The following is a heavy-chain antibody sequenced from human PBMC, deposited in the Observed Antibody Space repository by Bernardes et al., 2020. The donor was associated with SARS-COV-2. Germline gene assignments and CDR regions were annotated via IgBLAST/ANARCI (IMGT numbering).Heavy chain of an antibody. CDR2: IRDSSSYI. V-gene: IGHV3-21*01. Sequence: RGSLRLSCAAYGLTFGSYNMNWVSQAEGKGLEWVSSIRDSSSYIYYADSVKGRFTISRDNAKNSLNLQMNSLRAEDTAVYYCASEPYGDPSFDSWGQGTLVTVSS. D-gene: IGHD4-17*01. J-gene: IGHJ4*02. CDR1: GLTFGSYN. CDR3: ASEPYGDPSFDS.